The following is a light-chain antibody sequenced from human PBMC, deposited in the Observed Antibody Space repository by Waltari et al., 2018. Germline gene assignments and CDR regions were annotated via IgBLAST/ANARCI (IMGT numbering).Light chain of an antibody. Sequence: VLTQPPSASGSPGPRAPIPRSGSSSTIGAHYVFWYQQVPGTAPKLLLHRNDQRPSGVPDRFSGSKSGTSASLAISGLQSEDEADYYCRAWDTSLSGVLFGGGTKVTVL. CDR3: RAWDTSLSGVL. CDR1: SSTIGAHY. CDR2: RND. J-gene: IGLJ2*01. V-gene: IGLV1-47*01.